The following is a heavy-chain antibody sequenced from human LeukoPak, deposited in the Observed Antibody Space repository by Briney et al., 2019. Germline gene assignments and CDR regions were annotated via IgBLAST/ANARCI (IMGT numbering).Heavy chain of an antibody. D-gene: IGHD4-23*01. V-gene: IGHV4-4*07. Sequence: SETLSLTCTVSGGSISDYYWSWIRQPAGRGLEWIGRIYSSGSTNYNPSLESRVTMSLDTSKNQFSLKLSSVTAADTAVYYCARGGNSLDYWGQGTLVTVSS. CDR1: GGSISDYY. CDR3: ARGGNSLDY. J-gene: IGHJ4*02. CDR2: IYSSGST.